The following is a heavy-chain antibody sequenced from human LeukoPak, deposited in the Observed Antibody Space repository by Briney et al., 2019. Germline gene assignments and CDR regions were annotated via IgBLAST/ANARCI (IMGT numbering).Heavy chain of an antibody. CDR1: GFTFSSYA. V-gene: IGHV3-23*01. J-gene: IGHJ6*03. CDR3: AKNGDRGAYCSGGTCYPYYYYYMDV. Sequence: PGGSLRLSCAASGFTFSSYAMSWVRQAPGKGLEWVSTISNSDYSTYYADSVKGRFTISRDNSRNTLYLQMNSLRAEDTAIYYCAKNGDRGAYCSGGTCYPYYYYYMDVWGKGTTVTISS. D-gene: IGHD2-15*01. CDR2: ISNSDYST.